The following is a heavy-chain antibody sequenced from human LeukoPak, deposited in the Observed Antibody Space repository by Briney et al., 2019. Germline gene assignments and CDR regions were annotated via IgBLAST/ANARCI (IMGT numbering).Heavy chain of an antibody. CDR3: ARKTGDYYGSRCPFDH. Sequence: PSETLSLTCTVSDGSMSNNYWSWIRQPPGKGLEWIGYMYYSGSTNYNPSLKSRVTISVDMSKNQFSLKLSSVTAADTAIYYCARKTGDYYGSRCPFDHWGQGTLVTVSS. V-gene: IGHV4-59*08. CDR1: DGSMSNNY. J-gene: IGHJ4*02. CDR2: MYYSGST. D-gene: IGHD3-10*01.